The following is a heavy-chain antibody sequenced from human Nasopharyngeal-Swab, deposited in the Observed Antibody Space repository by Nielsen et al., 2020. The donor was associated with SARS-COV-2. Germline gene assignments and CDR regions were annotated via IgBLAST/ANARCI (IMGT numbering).Heavy chain of an antibody. CDR2: TRSSNDI. J-gene: IGHJ3*01. V-gene: IGHV3-69-1*01. CDR1: GFIFSDYS. D-gene: IGHD2-21*01. CDR3: ARDRDWAFDV. Sequence: GESLKISCAASGFIFSDYSMNWVRQAPGKGLEWISYTRSSNDIYYADSVKGRFTISRDHAKNSLYLQMSSLRVEDTAVYYCARDRDWAFDVWGQGAVVTVSS.